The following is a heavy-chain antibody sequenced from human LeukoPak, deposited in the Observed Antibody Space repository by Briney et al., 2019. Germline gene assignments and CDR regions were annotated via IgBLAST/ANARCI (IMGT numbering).Heavy chain of an antibody. V-gene: IGHV4-59*08. Sequence: PSETLSLTCTVSGGSISSSYWTWIRQPPGKGLEWIGYIYYSGSTNYNPSLKSRVTISVDTSKNQFSLKLSSVTAADTAVYYCARHSLRYRSGGSCYIDYWGQGTLVTVSS. J-gene: IGHJ4*02. CDR1: GGSISSSY. D-gene: IGHD2-15*01. CDR3: ARHSLRYRSGGSCYIDY. CDR2: IYYSGST.